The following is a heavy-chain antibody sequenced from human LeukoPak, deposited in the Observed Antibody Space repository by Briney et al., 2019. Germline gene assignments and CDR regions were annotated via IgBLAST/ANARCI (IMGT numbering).Heavy chain of an antibody. CDR1: GGSISSGGYY. CDR2: IDYSGST. D-gene: IGHD6-13*01. J-gene: IGHJ3*02. V-gene: IGHV4-31*03. CDR3: ARGLRYSSSSGGVCDI. Sequence: SQTLSLTCTVSGGSISSGGYYWSWLRQHPGKGLEWIGYIDYSGSTYNNPSLKSRVTISVDTSKNQFSLKLSSVTAADTAVYCCARGLRYSSSSGGVCDIWGQGTMVTVSS.